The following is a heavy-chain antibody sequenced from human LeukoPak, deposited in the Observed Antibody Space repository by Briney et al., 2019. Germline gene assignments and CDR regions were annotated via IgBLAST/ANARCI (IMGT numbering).Heavy chain of an antibody. J-gene: IGHJ6*03. CDR2: INHSGST. V-gene: IGHV4-34*01. CDR1: GGSFSGYY. D-gene: IGHD5-18*01. Sequence: PSETLSLTCAVYGGSFSGYYWSWIRQPPGKGLEWIGEINHSGSTNYNPSLKSRVTISVDTSKNQFSLKLSSVTAADTAVYYCARGNRGYSWYYYYYMDVWGKGTTVTVSS. CDR3: ARGNRGYSWYYYYYMDV.